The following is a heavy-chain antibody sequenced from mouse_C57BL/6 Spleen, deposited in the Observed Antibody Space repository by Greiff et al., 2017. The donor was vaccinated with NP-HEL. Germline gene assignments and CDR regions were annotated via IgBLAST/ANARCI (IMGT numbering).Heavy chain of an antibody. J-gene: IGHJ4*01. CDR3: ARTIYYYGSSDAMDY. V-gene: IGHV1-26*01. D-gene: IGHD1-1*01. CDR2: INPNNGGT. CDR1: GYTFTDYY. Sequence: EVQLQQSGPELVKPGASVKISCKASGYTFTDYYMNWVKQSHGKSLEWIGDINPNNGGTSYNQKFKGKATLTVDKSSSTAYMELRSLTSEDSAVYYCARTIYYYGSSDAMDYWGQGTSVTVSS.